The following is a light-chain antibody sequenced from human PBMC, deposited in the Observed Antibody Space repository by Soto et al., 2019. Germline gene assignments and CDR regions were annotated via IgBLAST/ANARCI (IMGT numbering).Light chain of an antibody. CDR3: QQYDESPLT. CDR2: GAS. Sequence: EIVMTQSPGTLSLSPGERATLSCRASQSVSSRLAWYQQKPGQAPRLLISGASSRATGIPDRFSGSGSGTDFTLTISRLEPEDFALYYCQQYDESPLTFGGGTKVDIK. J-gene: IGKJ4*01. V-gene: IGKV3-20*01. CDR1: QSVSSR.